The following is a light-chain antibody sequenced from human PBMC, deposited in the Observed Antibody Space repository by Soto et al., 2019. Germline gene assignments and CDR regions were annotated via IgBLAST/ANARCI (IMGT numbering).Light chain of an antibody. V-gene: IGKV1-39*01. CDR2: AAS. CDR1: QSISSY. Sequence: EIQMTQSPSSLSASVGDRVTITCRASQSISSYLNWYQQKPGKAPKLLIYAASSLQSGVPSRFSGSGSGTDFTLTISSLQPEDFVTYYCQQSYSTRWTFGQGTKVDI. CDR3: QQSYSTRWT. J-gene: IGKJ1*01.